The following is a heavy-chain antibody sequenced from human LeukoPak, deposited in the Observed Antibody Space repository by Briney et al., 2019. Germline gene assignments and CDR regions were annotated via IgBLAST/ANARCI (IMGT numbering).Heavy chain of an antibody. CDR3: ARRRGYDSSGYYYN. J-gene: IGHJ4*02. CDR1: GGSISSGDYY. CDR2: IYYSGSA. Sequence: SETLSLTCTVSGGSISSGDYYWSWIRQPPGKGLEWIGYIYYSGSANYNPSLKSRVTISVDTSKNQFSLKLSSVTAADTAVYYCARRRGYDSSGYYYNWGQGTLVTVSS. D-gene: IGHD3-22*01. V-gene: IGHV4-61*08.